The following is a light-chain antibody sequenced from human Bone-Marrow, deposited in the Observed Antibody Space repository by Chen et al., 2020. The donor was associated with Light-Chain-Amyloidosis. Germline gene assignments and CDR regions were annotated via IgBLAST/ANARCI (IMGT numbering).Light chain of an antibody. J-gene: IGLJ2*01. Sequence: SYELTPTPSVSVSPGQKARLTCSGDDLPTKYAYWYQQKPGQAPVLVIHRDTERPSGISERFSGSNSGTTATLTISGVQAEDEADYHCQSADSSGTYEVIFGGGTKLTVL. V-gene: IGLV3-25*03. CDR1: DLPTKY. CDR3: QSADSSGTYEVI. CDR2: RDT.